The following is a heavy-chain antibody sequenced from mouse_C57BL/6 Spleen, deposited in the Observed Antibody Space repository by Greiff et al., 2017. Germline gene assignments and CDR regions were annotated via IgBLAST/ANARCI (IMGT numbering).Heavy chain of an antibody. Sequence: QVQLQPGAELVRPGSSVKLSCKASGYTFTSYWMHWVKQRPIQGLEWIGNIDPSDSETHYNQKFKDKATLTVDKSSSTAYMQLSSLTSEHSAVYYCARSDYYGSREWYFDVWGTGTTVTVSS. CDR3: ARSDYYGSREWYFDV. V-gene: IGHV1-52*01. CDR1: GYTFTSYW. J-gene: IGHJ1*03. D-gene: IGHD1-1*01. CDR2: IDPSDSET.